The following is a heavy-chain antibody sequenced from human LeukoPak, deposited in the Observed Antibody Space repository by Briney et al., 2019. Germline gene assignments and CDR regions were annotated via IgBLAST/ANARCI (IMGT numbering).Heavy chain of an antibody. Sequence: SETLSLTCAVYGGSFSGYYWSWIRQPPGKGLEWIGEINHSGSTNYNPSLKSRVTISVDTSKNQFSLKLSSVTAADTAVYYCARGPILWFGEFRGKFDYWGQGTLVTVSS. CDR3: ARGPILWFGEFRGKFDY. D-gene: IGHD3-10*01. CDR2: INHSGST. CDR1: GGSFSGYY. J-gene: IGHJ4*02. V-gene: IGHV4-34*01.